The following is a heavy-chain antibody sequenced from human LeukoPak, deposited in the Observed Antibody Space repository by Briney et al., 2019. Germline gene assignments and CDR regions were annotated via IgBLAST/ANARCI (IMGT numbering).Heavy chain of an antibody. CDR1: GYSFTGHY. Sequence: ASVMVSCKASGYSFTGHYLYWVRQAPGQGLEWMGWINPASSGPEYAQMFQGRFSMTTDTSTNTASMELTGLISDDTAVYYCSKSGLGGLDSTAYRFLEHWGQGTLIAVSS. V-gene: IGHV1-2*02. J-gene: IGHJ4*02. CDR2: INPASSGP. CDR3: SKSGLGGLDSTAYRFLEH. D-gene: IGHD3-22*01.